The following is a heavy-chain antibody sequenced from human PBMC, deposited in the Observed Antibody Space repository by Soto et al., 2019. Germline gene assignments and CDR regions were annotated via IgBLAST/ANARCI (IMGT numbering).Heavy chain of an antibody. Sequence: ASVKVSCKASGYPIVNFGFSWVRQAPGQGLEWMGWISGSSGETRYAQKLQGRVTMTTDTSTSTAYMELRSLNSDDTAVYYCARDFFSSSSSHYFDIWGQGTLVTVSS. CDR1: GYPIVNFG. CDR2: ISGSSGET. J-gene: IGHJ4*02. D-gene: IGHD6-6*01. V-gene: IGHV1-18*01. CDR3: ARDFFSSSSSHYFDI.